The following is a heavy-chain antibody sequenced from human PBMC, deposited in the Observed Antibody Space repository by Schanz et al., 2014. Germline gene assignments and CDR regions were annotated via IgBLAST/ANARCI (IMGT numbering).Heavy chain of an antibody. J-gene: IGHJ4*02. V-gene: IGHV3-23*01. CDR2: VSASGGGP. CDR3: VKDDRGDVVVVAANY. CDR1: GFTLTSYA. Sequence: EVQLLESGGGLVQPGGSLRLSCEASGFTLTSYALTWVRQAPGKWLEWVSLVSASGGGPFYADSVKGRFTISRDNSSNTVYLQMSSLRAEDTTVYYCVKDDRGDVVVVAANYWGQGAQVIGSS. D-gene: IGHD2-15*01.